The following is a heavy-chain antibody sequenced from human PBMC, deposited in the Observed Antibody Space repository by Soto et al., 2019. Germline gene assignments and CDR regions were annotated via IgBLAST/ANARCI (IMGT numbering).Heavy chain of an antibody. J-gene: IGHJ4*02. V-gene: IGHV1-18*01. Sequence: ASAKVSCKASGYTFTSYGISWVRQAPGQGLEWMGWISAYNGNTNYAQKLQGRVTMTTDTSTSTAYMELRSLRSDDTAVYYCARDLLHCSSTSCLKNFDYWGQGTLVTVSS. D-gene: IGHD2-2*01. CDR1: GYTFTSYG. CDR3: ARDLLHCSSTSCLKNFDY. CDR2: ISAYNGNT.